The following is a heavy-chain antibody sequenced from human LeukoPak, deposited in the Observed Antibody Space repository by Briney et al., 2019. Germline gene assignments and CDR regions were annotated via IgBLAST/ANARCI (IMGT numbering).Heavy chain of an antibody. V-gene: IGHV3-30*18. D-gene: IGHD3-22*01. CDR1: RLTYSSYH. CDR2: ISYDGRNK. J-gene: IGHJ4*02. Sequence: GMSVTLLCAAYRLTYSSYHMQWLPQAPGKGLEGVADISYDGRNKCYEDAEKGRFTISRDDSKNTLYLQMNSLRAEETAVYYCAKPDERYYESSGYSGSFDYWGQGNLVPVSS. CDR3: AKPDERYYESSGYSGSFDY.